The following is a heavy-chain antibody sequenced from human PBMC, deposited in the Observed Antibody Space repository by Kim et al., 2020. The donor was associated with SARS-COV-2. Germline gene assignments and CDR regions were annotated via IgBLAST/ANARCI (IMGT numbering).Heavy chain of an antibody. D-gene: IGHD3-9*01. CDR1: GFTFSSYS. CDR2: ISSSSSYI. CDR3: AREEVYDILTGYFPYWYFDL. V-gene: IGHV3-21*01. J-gene: IGHJ2*01. Sequence: GGSLRLSCAASGFTFSSYSMNWVRQAPGKGLEWVSSISSSSSYIYYADSVKGRFTISRDNAKNSLYLQMNSLRPEDTAVYYCAREEVYDILTGYFPYWYFDLWGRGTLVTVSS.